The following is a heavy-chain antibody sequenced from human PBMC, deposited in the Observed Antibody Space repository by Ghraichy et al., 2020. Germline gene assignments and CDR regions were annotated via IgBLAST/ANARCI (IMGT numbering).Heavy chain of an antibody. Sequence: ETLSLTCTVSGGSISSSSYYWGWIRQPPGKGLEWIGSIYYSGSTYYNPSLKSRVTISVDTSKNQFSLKLSSVTAADTAVYYCARRIAAAGNNWFDPWGQGTLVTVSS. D-gene: IGHD6-13*01. J-gene: IGHJ5*02. CDR2: IYYSGST. CDR3: ARRIAAAGNNWFDP. CDR1: GGSISSSSYY. V-gene: IGHV4-39*01.